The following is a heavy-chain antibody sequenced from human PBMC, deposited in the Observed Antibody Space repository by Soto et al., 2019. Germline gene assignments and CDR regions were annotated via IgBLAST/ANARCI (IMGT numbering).Heavy chain of an antibody. CDR2: ISAYNGNT. V-gene: IGHV1-18*01. Sequence: ASVKVSCKASGYTFTSYGISWVRQAPGQGLEWMGWISAYNGNTNYAQKLQGRVTMTTDTSTSTAYMELRSLRSDDTAVYYCARDRATVVTPDYWGQGPLVTVSS. D-gene: IGHD4-17*01. J-gene: IGHJ4*02. CDR1: GYTFTSYG. CDR3: ARDRATVVTPDY.